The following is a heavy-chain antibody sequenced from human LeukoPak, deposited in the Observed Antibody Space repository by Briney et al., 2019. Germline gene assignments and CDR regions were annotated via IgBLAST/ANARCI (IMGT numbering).Heavy chain of an antibody. D-gene: IGHD3-3*01. J-gene: IGHJ4*02. CDR1: GFTFSSYG. CDR2: IRYDGSNK. Sequence: PGGSLRLSCVASGFTFSSYGMHWVRQAPGKGLQWVAFIRYDGSNKYYADSVKGRFTISRDNSKNTLYLEMNSLRAEDTAVYYCAKGRSSIFGVDSYFDYWGQGTLVTVSS. CDR3: AKGRSSIFGVDSYFDY. V-gene: IGHV3-30*02.